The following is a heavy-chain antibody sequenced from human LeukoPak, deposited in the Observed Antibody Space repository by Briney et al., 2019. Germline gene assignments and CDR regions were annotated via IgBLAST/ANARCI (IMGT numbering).Heavy chain of an antibody. Sequence: GGSLRLSCEASGFTLSDYYMGWIRQAPGKGLEWASYITDNGRKTYYADSVKGRFTISRDNAKYSLYLQINRLRAEDTAVYYCARASEDSRGHYQGFDSWGQGTLVTVSS. CDR1: GFTLSDYY. CDR2: ITDNGRKT. J-gene: IGHJ4*02. CDR3: ARASEDSRGHYQGFDS. V-gene: IGHV3-11*04. D-gene: IGHD3-22*01.